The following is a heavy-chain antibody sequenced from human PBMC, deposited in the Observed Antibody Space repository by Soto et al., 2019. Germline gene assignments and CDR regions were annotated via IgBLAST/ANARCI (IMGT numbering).Heavy chain of an antibody. Sequence: EVQLVESGGGLVQPGGSLRLSCAASGFTFSSYSMNWVRQAPGKGLEWVSYISSSSSTIYYADSVKGRFTISRDNAKNSLYLQMKSLRDEDTAVYYCARGGRGRDASDFWGQGTMVTVSS. CDR3: ARGGRGRDASDF. D-gene: IGHD5-12*01. CDR1: GFTFSSYS. CDR2: ISSSSSTI. V-gene: IGHV3-48*02. J-gene: IGHJ3*01.